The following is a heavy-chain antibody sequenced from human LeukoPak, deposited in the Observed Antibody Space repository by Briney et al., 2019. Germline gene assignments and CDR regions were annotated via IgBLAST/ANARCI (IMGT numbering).Heavy chain of an antibody. CDR2: INPSGGST. CDR1: GYTSTSYY. CDR3: ARGYGYCSSTSCYIGWFDP. V-gene: IGHV1-46*01. D-gene: IGHD2-2*02. Sequence: ASVKVSCKASGYTSTSYYMHWVRQAPGQGLEWMGIINPSGGSTSYAQKFQGRVTMTRDMSTSTVYMELSSLRSEDTAVYYCARGYGYCSSTSCYIGWFDPWGQGTLVTVSS. J-gene: IGHJ5*02.